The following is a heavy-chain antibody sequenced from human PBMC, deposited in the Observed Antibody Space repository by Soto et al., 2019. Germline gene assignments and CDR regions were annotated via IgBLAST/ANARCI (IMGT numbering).Heavy chain of an antibody. CDR2: ICGRGGST. J-gene: IGHJ4*02. Sequence: EVQLLESGGGLVQPGGALGLSWSASWFTFCSYSISWVRQAPGKGVEWVSAICGRGGSTYYADSVKGRFTISRDNSKNTLYLQMNSLRAEDTAVYYCAKNVAPGDNDWGQGTLVTVSS. CDR3: AKNVAPGDND. CDR1: WFTFCSYS. D-gene: IGHD1-20*01. V-gene: IGHV3-23*01.